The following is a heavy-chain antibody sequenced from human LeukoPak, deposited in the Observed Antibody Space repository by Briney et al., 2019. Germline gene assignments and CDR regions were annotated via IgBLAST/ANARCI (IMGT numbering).Heavy chain of an antibody. Sequence: ASVKVSCEASGYTFTSYYMHWVRQAPGQGLEWMGIINPSGGSTSYAQKFQGRVTMTRDTSTSTVYMELSSLRSEDTAVYYCARWFSIGGGDYYGMDVWGQGTTVTVSS. CDR2: INPSGGST. V-gene: IGHV1-46*01. D-gene: IGHD2-21*01. CDR1: GYTFTSYY. J-gene: IGHJ6*02. CDR3: ARWFSIGGGDYYGMDV.